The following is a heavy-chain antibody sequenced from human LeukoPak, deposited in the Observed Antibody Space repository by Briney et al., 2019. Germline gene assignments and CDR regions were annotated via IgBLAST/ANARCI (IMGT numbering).Heavy chain of an antibody. J-gene: IGHJ3*02. CDR2: INSDVSRT. CDR1: GFPFSSYW. CDR3: ASGYGSSWYSQSSAFDI. D-gene: IGHD6-13*01. Sequence: GGSLRLSCAASGFPFSSYWMHWVRQAPGKGLVWVSRINSDVSRTSYADSVKGRFTISRDNAKNTLYLQMNSLRAEDTAVYYSASGYGSSWYSQSSAFDIWGQGTMVTVSS. V-gene: IGHV3-74*01.